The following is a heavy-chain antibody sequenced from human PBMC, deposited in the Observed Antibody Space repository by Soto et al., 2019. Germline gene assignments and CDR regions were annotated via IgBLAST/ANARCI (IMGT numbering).Heavy chain of an antibody. CDR1: GGIFHGYG. D-gene: IGHD1-7*01. V-gene: IGHV3-33*01. J-gene: IGHJ4*02. CDR3: ARDGIGGTVFRGYLDY. CDR2: IRFDGSNE. Sequence: GGSLRLSCAVPGGIFHGYGMHWVRQAPGKGLEWVAIIRFDGSNEEYADSVKGRFTISRDNSRNTLYLQMNTLGAEDTAVYYCARDGIGGTVFRGYLDYWGRGTVVTVSS.